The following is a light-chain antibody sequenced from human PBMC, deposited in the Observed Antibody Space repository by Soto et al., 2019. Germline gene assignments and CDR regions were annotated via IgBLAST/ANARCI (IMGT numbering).Light chain of an antibody. Sequence: QSVLTQPPSVSAAPGQKVTISCSGSSSNIGNNYVSWYQQLPGTAPKLLIYDNNKRPSGIPDRFSGSKSGTSATLGITGLQTGDEADYYCGSYTTSSTDVFGTGTKLTVL. V-gene: IGLV1-51*01. CDR1: SSNIGNNY. J-gene: IGLJ1*01. CDR2: DNN. CDR3: GSYTTSSTDV.